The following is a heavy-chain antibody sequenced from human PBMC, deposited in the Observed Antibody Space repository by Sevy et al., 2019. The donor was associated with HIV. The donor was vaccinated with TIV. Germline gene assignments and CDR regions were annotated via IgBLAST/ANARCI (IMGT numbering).Heavy chain of an antibody. CDR1: GYSISSGYY. V-gene: IGHV4-38-2*02. D-gene: IGHD3-3*01. J-gene: IGHJ6*02. CDR2: IYHSGST. CDR3: ARTSRFLEWLLPGGPDYGMDV. Sequence: SETLSLTCTVSGYSISSGYYWGWIRQPPGKGLEWIGSIYHSGSTYYNPSLKSRVTISVDTSKNQFSLKQSSVTAADTAMYYCARTSRFLEWLLPGGPDYGMDVWGQGTTVTVSS.